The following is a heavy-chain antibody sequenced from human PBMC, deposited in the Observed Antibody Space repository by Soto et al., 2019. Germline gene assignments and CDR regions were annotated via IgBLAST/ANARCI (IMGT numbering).Heavy chain of an antibody. J-gene: IGHJ4*02. CDR3: AREPSMVRGVIMGFFDY. D-gene: IGHD3-10*01. Sequence: SVKVSFKASGGTFSSYAISWVRQAPGQGLEWMGGIIPIFGTANYAQKFQGRVTIAADESTSTAYMELSSLRSEGTAVYYCAREPSMVRGVIMGFFDYWGQGTLVTVSS. CDR1: GGTFSSYA. V-gene: IGHV1-69*13. CDR2: IIPIFGTA.